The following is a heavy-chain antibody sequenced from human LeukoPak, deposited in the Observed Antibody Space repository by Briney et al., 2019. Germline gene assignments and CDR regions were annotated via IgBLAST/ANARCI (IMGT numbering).Heavy chain of an antibody. Sequence: SSETLSLTCTVSGGSITISNYYWAWIRQPPGKGLEWIGHIFYSGSTNYNPSLKSRVTISVDTTKTQFSLRVSSVTAADTAVYYCARSLTGDGKIDYWGQGTLVTVSS. CDR3: ARSLTGDGKIDY. CDR1: GGSITISNYY. CDR2: IFYSGST. D-gene: IGHD1-20*01. V-gene: IGHV4-61*05. J-gene: IGHJ4*02.